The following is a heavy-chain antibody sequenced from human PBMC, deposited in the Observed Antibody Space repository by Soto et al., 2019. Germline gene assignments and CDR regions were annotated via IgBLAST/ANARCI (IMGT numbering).Heavy chain of an antibody. V-gene: IGHV1-2*02. J-gene: IGHJ5*02. CDR2: INAHSGGT. CDR1: GFSFTGYY. D-gene: IGHD6-6*01. CDR3: AKDLTRQLAYWLDP. Sequence: ASVKVSCKASGFSFTGYYIHWLRQAPGQGLEWMGWINAHSGGTEYAQKFQGRVTLTRDTSIATAYLTLTSLTSDDTALYYCAKDLTRQLAYWLDPWGQGAQVTV.